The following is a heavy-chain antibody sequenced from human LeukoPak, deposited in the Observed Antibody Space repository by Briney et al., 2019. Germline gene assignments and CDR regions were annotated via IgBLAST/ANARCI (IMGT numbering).Heavy chain of an antibody. CDR3: ARASFWGSYRWVGSYYFDY. CDR1: GFTFSSYW. V-gene: IGHV3-7*01. J-gene: IGHJ4*02. CDR2: IKQDGSEK. Sequence: GGSLRLSCAASGFTFSSYWMSWVRQAPGKGLEWVANIKQDGSEKYYVDSVKGRFTISRDNAKNSLYLQMNSLRAEDTAVYYCARASFWGSYRWVGSYYFDYWGQGTLVTVSS. D-gene: IGHD3-16*02.